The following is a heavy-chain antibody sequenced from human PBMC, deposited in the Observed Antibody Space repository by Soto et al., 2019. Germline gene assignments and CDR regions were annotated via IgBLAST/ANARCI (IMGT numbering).Heavy chain of an antibody. CDR1: GYTFTSYY. D-gene: IGHD1-26*01. CDR2: INPSGGST. J-gene: IGHJ3*02. Sequence: ASVKVSCKASGYTFTSYYMHWVRQAPGQGLEWMGIINPSGGSTSYAQKFQGRVTMTRDTSTSTVYMELSSLRSEDPAVYYCASVSAGTRDAFYIWGQGTMVTVSS. CDR3: ASVSAGTRDAFYI. V-gene: IGHV1-46*03.